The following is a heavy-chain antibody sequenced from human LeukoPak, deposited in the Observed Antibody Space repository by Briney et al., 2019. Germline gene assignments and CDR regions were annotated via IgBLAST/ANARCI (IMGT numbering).Heavy chain of an antibody. CDR3: ARDWDPLSGWYYYYGMDV. D-gene: IGHD6-19*01. CDR2: IYSGGST. V-gene: IGHV3-66*01. Sequence: GGSLRLSCAASGFTFSNYKMSWVRQAPGKGLEWVSVIYSGGSTYYADSVKGRFTISRDNSKNTLYLQMNSLRAEDTAVYYCARDWDPLSGWYYYYGMDVWGQGTTVTVSS. J-gene: IGHJ6*02. CDR1: GFTFSNYK.